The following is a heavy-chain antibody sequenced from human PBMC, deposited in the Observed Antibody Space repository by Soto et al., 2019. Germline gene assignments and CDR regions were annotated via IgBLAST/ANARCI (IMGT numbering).Heavy chain of an antibody. CDR3: ARDQGEYYYDSSGHYSRWFDP. D-gene: IGHD3-22*01. J-gene: IGHJ5*02. CDR1: GGSISSYY. CDR2: IYTSGST. V-gene: IGHV4-4*07. Sequence: PSETLSLTCTVSGGSISSYYWSWIRQPAGKGLEWIGRIYTSGSTNYNPSLKSRVTMSVDTSKNQFSLKLSSVTAADTAVYYCARDQGEYYYDSSGHYSRWFDPWGQGTLVTVSS.